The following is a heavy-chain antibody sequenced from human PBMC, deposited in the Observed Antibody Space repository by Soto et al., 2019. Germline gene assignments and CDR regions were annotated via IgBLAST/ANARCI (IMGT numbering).Heavy chain of an antibody. Sequence: EVQLLESGGGLVQPGGSLRLSCAASGFTFSSYAMSWVRQAPGKGLEWVSAISGSGGSTYYADSVKGRFTISRDNSKNTLYLQMSSLRAEDSAVYYCAKGRSGGSWSPFDYWGQGTLVTVS. J-gene: IGHJ4*02. CDR1: GFTFSSYA. V-gene: IGHV3-23*01. CDR3: AKGRSGGSWSPFDY. D-gene: IGHD2-15*01. CDR2: ISGSGGST.